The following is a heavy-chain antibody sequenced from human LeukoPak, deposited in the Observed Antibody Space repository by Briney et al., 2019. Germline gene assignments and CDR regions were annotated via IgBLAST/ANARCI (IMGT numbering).Heavy chain of an antibody. CDR3: ARDIDPTGLVPAAMPGY. CDR1: GFTFSSYA. CDR2: ISYDGSNK. J-gene: IGHJ4*02. Sequence: GGSLRLSCAASGFTFSSYAMHWVRQAPGKGLEWVAVISYDGSNKYYADSVKGRFTISRDNSKNTLYLQMNSLRAEDTAEYYCARDIDPTGLVPAAMPGYWGQGTLVTVSS. D-gene: IGHD2-2*01. V-gene: IGHV3-30*04.